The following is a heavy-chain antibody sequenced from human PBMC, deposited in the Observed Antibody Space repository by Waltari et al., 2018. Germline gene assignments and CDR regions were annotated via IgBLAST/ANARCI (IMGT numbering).Heavy chain of an antibody. J-gene: IGHJ4*02. D-gene: IGHD5-12*01. CDR1: GFTFSSYA. V-gene: IGHV3-23*01. Sequence: EVQLLESGGGLVQPGGSLRLSCAASGFTFSSYAMSWFRQAPGRGLEWVSAISGSGGSTYYADSVKGRFTISRDNSKNTLYLQMNSLRAEDTAVYYCANIDILLDGYNSGYFDYWGQGTLVTVSS. CDR3: ANIDILLDGYNSGYFDY. CDR2: ISGSGGST.